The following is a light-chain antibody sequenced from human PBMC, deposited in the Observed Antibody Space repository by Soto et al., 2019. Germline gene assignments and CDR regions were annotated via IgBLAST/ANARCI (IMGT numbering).Light chain of an antibody. CDR2: GAS. CDR1: QSVSGY. Sequence: EIVLSQSPATLSLSTGERATLSCRDSQSVSGYLAWYQQTPGQAPRLLIYGASNRATGIPDRFSGSGSGTDFTLTISRLEPEDFAGYYCQQYGSSGTFGQGTKVDIK. V-gene: IGKV3-20*01. CDR3: QQYGSSGT. J-gene: IGKJ1*01.